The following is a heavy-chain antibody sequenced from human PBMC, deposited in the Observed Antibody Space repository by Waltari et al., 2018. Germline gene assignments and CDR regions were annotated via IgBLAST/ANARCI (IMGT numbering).Heavy chain of an antibody. J-gene: IGHJ4*02. D-gene: IGHD3-10*01. V-gene: IGHV4-61*09. CDR1: GGSISSGSYY. Sequence: QVQLQESGPGLVKPSQTLSLTCTVSGGSISSGSYYWSWIRQPAGKGLEWIGYIYTSGSTNYNHSRKRRVTISVDTSKNQFSLKLSSVTAADTAVYYCARGGYYYGSGGTDYWGQGTLVTVSS. CDR3: ARGGYYYGSGGTDY. CDR2: IYTSGST.